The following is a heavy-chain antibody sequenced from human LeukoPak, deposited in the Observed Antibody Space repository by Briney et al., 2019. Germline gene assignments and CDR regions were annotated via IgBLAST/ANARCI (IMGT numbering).Heavy chain of an antibody. CDR2: ISRNGGST. CDR1: DGSISNYY. V-gene: IGHV3-64D*09. J-gene: IGHJ4*02. D-gene: IGHD2/OR15-2a*01. Sequence: ETLSLTCSVFDGSISNYYWSWIRRPPGKGLEYVAAISRNGGSTYYADSVKGRFTISRDNSKNTLYLQMSSLRAEDTAVYLCVKDLRSDFMGVLSRYLSYWGQGTLVTVSS. CDR3: VKDLRSDFMGVLSRYLSY.